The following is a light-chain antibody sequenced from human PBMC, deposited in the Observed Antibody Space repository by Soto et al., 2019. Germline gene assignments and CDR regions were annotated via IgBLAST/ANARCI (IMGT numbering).Light chain of an antibody. Sequence: EIVMTQSPATMSVSPGESATLSCRASQSVSSNLAWHQQKPGQDPRILMYDASTRATGISARFSGSGSGTEFTLTISRLQPDDFATYYCQHYNSYSEAFGQGTKVDIK. CDR1: QSVSSN. CDR2: DAS. J-gene: IGKJ1*01. CDR3: QHYNSYSEA. V-gene: IGKV3-15*01.